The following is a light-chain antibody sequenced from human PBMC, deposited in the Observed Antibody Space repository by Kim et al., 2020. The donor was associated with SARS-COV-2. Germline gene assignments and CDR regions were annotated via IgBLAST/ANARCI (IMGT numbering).Light chain of an antibody. J-gene: IGKJ1*01. V-gene: IGKV1D-16*01. CDR1: QDVSIW. CDR2: AAS. Sequence: DIQLTQSPSSLSASVGDRVTITCRASQDVSIWLAWYQQKPEKAPKCLIYAASSLQSGVPSRFSGSGSGTDFTLTISNLQPEDFATYYCQQYDNYPRTFGQGTKVDIK. CDR3: QQYDNYPRT.